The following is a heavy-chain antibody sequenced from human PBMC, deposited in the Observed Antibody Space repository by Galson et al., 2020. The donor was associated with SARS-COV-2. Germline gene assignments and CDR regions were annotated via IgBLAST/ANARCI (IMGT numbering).Heavy chain of an antibody. V-gene: IGHV3-30*18. CDR3: VKAADFFWFGESRSMDV. Sequence: GGSLRLSCAASGLTFTNYGMHWVRQAPGKGLEWVAVISYEGSKKYYEDSLKGRFTISRDSSKNTLYLQMSSLSAEDTAVYFCVKAADFFWFGESRSMDVWGQGTTVTVSS. CDR1: GLTFTNYG. CDR2: ISYEGSKK. D-gene: IGHD3-10*01. J-gene: IGHJ6*02.